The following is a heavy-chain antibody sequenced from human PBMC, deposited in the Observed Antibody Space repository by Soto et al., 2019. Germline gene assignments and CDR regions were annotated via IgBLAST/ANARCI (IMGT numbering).Heavy chain of an antibody. CDR3: ARDGWAGYDSSGYHANKREYRRPIDY. V-gene: IGHV3-21*01. Sequence: EGSLRLSCAASGFTFSNYSMSWIRQAPGKGLEWVSSISSSSSYIYYADSVKGRFTISRDNAKNSLYLQMNSLRAEDTAVYYCARDGWAGYDSSGYHANKREYRRPIDYWGQGTLVTVPQ. J-gene: IGHJ4*02. CDR1: GFTFSNYS. D-gene: IGHD3-22*01. CDR2: ISSSSSYI.